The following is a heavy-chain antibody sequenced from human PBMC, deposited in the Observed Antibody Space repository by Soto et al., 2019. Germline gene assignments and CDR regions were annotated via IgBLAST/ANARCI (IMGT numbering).Heavy chain of an antibody. CDR2: ISGSGGST. J-gene: IGHJ6*03. Sequence: GGSLRLSCAASGFTFSSYAMSWVRQAPGKGLEWVSAISGSGGSTYYADSVKGRFTISRDNSKNTLYLQMNSLRAEDTAVYYCAKFPYYDFWSGTYMDVWGEGTTVTVSS. D-gene: IGHD3-3*01. CDR1: GFTFSSYA. CDR3: AKFPYYDFWSGTYMDV. V-gene: IGHV3-23*01.